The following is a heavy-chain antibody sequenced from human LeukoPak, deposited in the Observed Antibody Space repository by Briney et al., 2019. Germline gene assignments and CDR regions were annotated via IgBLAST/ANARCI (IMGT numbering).Heavy chain of an antibody. D-gene: IGHD3-10*02. V-gene: IGHV3-21*01. Sequence: GGSLRLSCAASGFTFSSYSMNWVRQAPGKGLEWVSSISSSSSYIYYADSVKGRFTISRDNAKNSLYLQMNSLRAEDTAVYYCAKGGVRGRNAFDIWGQGTMVAVSS. CDR2: ISSSSSYI. CDR1: GFTFSSYS. CDR3: AKGGVRGRNAFDI. J-gene: IGHJ3*02.